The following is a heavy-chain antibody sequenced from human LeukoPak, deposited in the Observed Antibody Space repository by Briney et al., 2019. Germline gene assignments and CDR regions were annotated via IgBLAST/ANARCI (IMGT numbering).Heavy chain of an antibody. V-gene: IGHV5-51*01. Sequence: GESLKISCNGSGYSFTSYWIGWVRQMPGKGLEWIGIIYPGDSDTRYSPSFQGQVTISADKSISTAYLQWSSLTASDTDMYSCASPGVISSGATLYWGQGTMVTVSS. CDR3: ASPGVISSGATLY. CDR1: GYSFTSYW. D-gene: IGHD2-21*01. J-gene: IGHJ4*02. CDR2: IYPGDSDT.